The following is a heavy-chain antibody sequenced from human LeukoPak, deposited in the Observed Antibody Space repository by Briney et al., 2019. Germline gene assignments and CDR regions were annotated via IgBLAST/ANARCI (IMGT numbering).Heavy chain of an antibody. J-gene: IGHJ4*02. CDR2: IYYSGST. CDR3: ARVITYYFDY. D-gene: IGHD2-21*01. CDR1: GGSISSSSYY. Sequence: ASETLSLTCTVSGGSISSSSYYWGWIRQPPGKGLEWIGSIYYSGSTYYNPSLKSRVTISVDTSKNQFSLKLSSVTAADTAVYYCARVITYYFDYWGQGTLVTVSS. V-gene: IGHV4-39*01.